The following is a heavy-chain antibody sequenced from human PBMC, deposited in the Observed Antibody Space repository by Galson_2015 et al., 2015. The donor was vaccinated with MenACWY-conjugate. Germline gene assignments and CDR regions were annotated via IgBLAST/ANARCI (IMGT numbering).Heavy chain of an antibody. D-gene: IGHD5-12*01. CDR2: ISSGHIYS. J-gene: IGHJ4*02. CDR3: ARTPRSYSGYTFEK. CDR1: GFTFSDYY. V-gene: IGHV3-11*06. Sequence: SLRLSCAASGFTFSDYYMSWIRQAPGKGLEWVAYISSGHIYSNHADSVTGRSTISIDNAENSLFLQLNSLRAEDTAVYFCARTPRSYSGYTFEKWGQGTLVTVSS.